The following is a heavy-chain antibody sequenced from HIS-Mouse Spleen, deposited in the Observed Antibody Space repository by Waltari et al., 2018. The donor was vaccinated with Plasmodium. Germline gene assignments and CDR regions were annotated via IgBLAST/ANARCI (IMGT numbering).Heavy chain of an antibody. Sequence: EVQLVESGGGLVKPGGSLRLSCAASGFTFSSYSMNWVRQAPGKGLGVVSSISSSSSYRYYADSVKGRFTIARDNAKNSLYLQMNSLRAEDTAVYYCAREDILTGYYNDYWYFDLWGRGTLVTVSS. CDR2: ISSSSSYR. CDR1: GFTFSSYS. V-gene: IGHV3-21*01. J-gene: IGHJ2*01. CDR3: AREDILTGYYNDYWYFDL. D-gene: IGHD3-9*01.